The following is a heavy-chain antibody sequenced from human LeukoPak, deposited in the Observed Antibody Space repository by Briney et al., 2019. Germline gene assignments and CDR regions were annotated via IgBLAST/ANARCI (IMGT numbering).Heavy chain of an antibody. CDR2: IDWDDDK. J-gene: IGHJ6*03. Sequence: SGPALVKPTQTLTLTCTFSGFSLSTSGMCVSWIRQPPGKALEWLARIDWDDDKYYSTSLKTRLTTSKDTSKNQVVLTMTNMDPVDTATYYCARTAVLHYYYYYMDVWGKGTTVTVSS. CDR3: ARTAVLHYYYYYMDV. CDR1: GFSLSTSGMC. V-gene: IGHV2-70*11. D-gene: IGHD6-6*01.